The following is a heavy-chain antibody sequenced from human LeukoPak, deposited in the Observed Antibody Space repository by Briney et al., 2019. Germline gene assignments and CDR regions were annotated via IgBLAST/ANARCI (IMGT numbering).Heavy chain of an antibody. CDR3: ARDITMVRGVILEGWFDP. D-gene: IGHD3-10*01. Sequence: SETLSLTCAVYGGSFSGYYWSWIRQPPGKGLEWIGEINHSGSTNYNPSLKSRVTISVDTSKNQFSLKLSSVTAADTAVYYCARDITMVRGVILEGWFDPWGQGTLVTVSS. J-gene: IGHJ5*02. CDR2: INHSGST. V-gene: IGHV4-34*01. CDR1: GGSFSGYY.